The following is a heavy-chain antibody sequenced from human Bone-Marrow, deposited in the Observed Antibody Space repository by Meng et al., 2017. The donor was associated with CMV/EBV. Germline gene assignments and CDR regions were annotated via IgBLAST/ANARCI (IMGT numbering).Heavy chain of an antibody. J-gene: IGHJ5*02. CDR3: ARDEGGYSGSYSIWFDP. V-gene: IGHV1-8*03. CDR2: MNPYSGNS. D-gene: IGHD1-26*01. CDR1: GYTFSSYD. Sequence: ASVKVSCKASGYTFSSYDINWVRQAPGQGLEWMGWMNPYSGNSDFAQKFQDRVTITGDSSTTTAYMELSSLTSDDTAVYYCARDEGGYSGSYSIWFDPWGQGTLVTVSS.